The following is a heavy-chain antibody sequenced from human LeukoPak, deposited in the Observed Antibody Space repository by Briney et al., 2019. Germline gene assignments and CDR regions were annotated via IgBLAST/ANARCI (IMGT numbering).Heavy chain of an antibody. J-gene: IGHJ3*02. V-gene: IGHV4-4*09. CDR2: IYTSGST. CDR3: ARLRGYCSSTSCPTGAFDI. Sequence: PSETLSLTCTGSGGSISSYYWSWIRQPPGKGLEWIGYIYTSGSTNYNPSLKSRVTISVDTSKNQFSLKLSSVTAADTAVYYCARLRGYCSSTSCPTGAFDIWGQGTMVTVSS. D-gene: IGHD2-2*01. CDR1: GGSISSYY.